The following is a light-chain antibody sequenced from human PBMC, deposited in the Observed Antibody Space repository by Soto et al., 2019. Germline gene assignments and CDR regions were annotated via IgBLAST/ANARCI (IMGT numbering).Light chain of an antibody. Sequence: AIQLTQSPSSLSASVGDRVTITCRASQGISSYLAWYQQKPGKAPKLLIYDAPSLESGVPSRFSGSGSGTEFTLTISSLQPDDFATYYCQQYNSYPWTFGQGTKVDI. CDR2: DAP. CDR3: QQYNSYPWT. J-gene: IGKJ1*01. CDR1: QGISSY. V-gene: IGKV1-13*02.